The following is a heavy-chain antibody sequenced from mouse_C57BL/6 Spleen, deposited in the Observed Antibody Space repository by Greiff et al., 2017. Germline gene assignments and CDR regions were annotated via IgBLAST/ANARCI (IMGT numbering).Heavy chain of an antibody. V-gene: IGHV1-55*01. Sequence: VQLQQPGAELVKPGASVKMSCKASGYTFTSYWITWVKQRPGQGLEWIGDIYPGSGSTNYNEKFKSKATLTVDTSPSTAYMQLSSLTSEDSAVYYCARCYGSSYDAMDYWGQGTSVTVSS. CDR1: GYTFTSYW. D-gene: IGHD1-1*01. CDR2: IYPGSGST. J-gene: IGHJ4*01. CDR3: ARCYGSSYDAMDY.